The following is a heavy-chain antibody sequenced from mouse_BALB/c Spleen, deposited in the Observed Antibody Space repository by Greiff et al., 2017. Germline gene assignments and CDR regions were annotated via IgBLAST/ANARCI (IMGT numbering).Heavy chain of an antibody. CDR1: GFTFSSFG. CDR2: ISSGSSTI. V-gene: IGHV5-17*02. J-gene: IGHJ2*01. CDR3: ARRSNYDYFDY. Sequence: EVMLVESGGGLVQPGGSRKLSCAASGFTFSSFGMHWVRQAPEKGLEWVAYISSGSSTIYYADTVKGRFTISRDNPKNTLFLQMTSLRSEDTAMYYCARRSNYDYFDYWGQGTTLTVSS. D-gene: IGHD2-5*01.